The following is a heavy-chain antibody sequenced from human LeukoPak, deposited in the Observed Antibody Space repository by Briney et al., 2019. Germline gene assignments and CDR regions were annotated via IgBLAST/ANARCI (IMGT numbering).Heavy chain of an antibody. V-gene: IGHV3-20*04. J-gene: IGHJ4*02. CDR3: ARGPKYYYGSGSDY. D-gene: IGHD3-10*01. Sequence: GGSLRLSCAASGFTFDIYDMSWVRQAPGKGLEWISGINWNGGSTGYADSVKGRFTISRDNAKNSLYLQMHSLRAEDTAVYYCARGPKYYYGSGSDYWGQGTLVTVSS. CDR1: GFTFDIYD. CDR2: INWNGGST.